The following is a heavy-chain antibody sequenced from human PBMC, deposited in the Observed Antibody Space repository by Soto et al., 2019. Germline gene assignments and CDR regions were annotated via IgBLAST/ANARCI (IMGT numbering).Heavy chain of an antibody. Sequence: GASVKVSCKVSGYTLTELSMHWVRQAPGKGLEWMGGFDPEDGETIYAQKFQGRVTMTEDTSTDTAYMELSSLRSEDTAVYYCATAHLAELERRPSEVWFDPWGQGTLVTVSS. CDR3: ATAHLAELERRPSEVWFDP. D-gene: IGHD1-1*01. J-gene: IGHJ5*02. CDR1: GYTLTELS. CDR2: FDPEDGET. V-gene: IGHV1-24*01.